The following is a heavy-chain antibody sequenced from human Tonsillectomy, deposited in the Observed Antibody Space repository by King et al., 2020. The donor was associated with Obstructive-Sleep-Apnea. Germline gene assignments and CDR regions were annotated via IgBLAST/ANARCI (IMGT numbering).Heavy chain of an antibody. CDR1: GFTFSSYG. J-gene: IGHJ4*02. Sequence: VQLESGGGVVQPGRSLRVSCAASGFTFSSYGMHWVRQAPGKGLEWVAVIWDDGSNKYYADSVKGRFTISRDNSRNTLYLQMNSLRAEDTAVYYCARESSSLVDSWGQGTLVTVSS. CDR2: IWDDGSNK. V-gene: IGHV3-33*01. CDR3: ARESSSLVDS. D-gene: IGHD6-13*01.